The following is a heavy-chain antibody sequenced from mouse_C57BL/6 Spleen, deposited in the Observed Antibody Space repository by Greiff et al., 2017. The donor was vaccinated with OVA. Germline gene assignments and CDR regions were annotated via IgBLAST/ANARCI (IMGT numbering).Heavy chain of an antibody. CDR1: GYTFTSYW. CDR3: ARRSDGYPFYYAMDY. J-gene: IGHJ4*01. Sequence: VQLQQPGAELVMPGASVKLSCKASGYTFTSYWMHWVKQRPGQGLEWIGEIDPSDSYTNYNQKFKGKSTLTVDKSSSTAYMQLSSLTSEDSAVYYCARRSDGYPFYYAMDYWGQGTSVTVSS. V-gene: IGHV1-69*01. D-gene: IGHD2-3*01. CDR2: IDPSDSYT.